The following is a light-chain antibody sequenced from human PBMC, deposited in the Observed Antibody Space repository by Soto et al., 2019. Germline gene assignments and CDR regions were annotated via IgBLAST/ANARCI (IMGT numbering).Light chain of an antibody. CDR3: QQYDNLPLT. CDR2: DAS. Sequence: DIQMTQSPSSLSASVGDRVTITCQASQDISNSLNWYQQKPGKDPKLLIYDASNVETVVPSRFSGSGSGTDFTFTISSLQPEDIATYYCQQYDNLPLTFGGGTKVEIK. V-gene: IGKV1-33*01. CDR1: QDISNS. J-gene: IGKJ4*01.